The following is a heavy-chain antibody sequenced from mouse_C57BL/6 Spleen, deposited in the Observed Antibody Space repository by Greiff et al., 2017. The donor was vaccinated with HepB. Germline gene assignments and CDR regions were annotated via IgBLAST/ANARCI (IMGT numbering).Heavy chain of an antibody. CDR2: IYPGDGDT. CDR1: GYAFSSSW. V-gene: IGHV1-82*01. CDR3: AGVDY. Sequence: VQLQESGPELVKPGASVKISCKASGYAFSSSWMNWVKQRPGKGLEWIGRIYPGDGDTNYNGKFKGKDTLTADKSSSTAYMQLSSLTSEDSAVYFCAGVDYWGQGTSVTVSS. J-gene: IGHJ4*01.